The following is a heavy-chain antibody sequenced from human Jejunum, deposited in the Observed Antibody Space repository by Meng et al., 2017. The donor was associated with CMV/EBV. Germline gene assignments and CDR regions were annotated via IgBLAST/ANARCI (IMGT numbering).Heavy chain of an antibody. J-gene: IGHJ4*02. D-gene: IGHD3-3*01. CDR3: ARRVEWSDC. CDR1: GFTLSIYG. CDR2: LRYDGSNK. V-gene: IGHV3-30*02. Sequence: VQRVQSRGGVGHPGWFITLSCEASGFTLSIYGMHWVRQAPGKGLEWVAFLRYDGSNKYYTESVRGRFTISRDNSKNTLYLQMNNLRVEDTAVYFCARRVEWSDCWGRGTLVTVSS.